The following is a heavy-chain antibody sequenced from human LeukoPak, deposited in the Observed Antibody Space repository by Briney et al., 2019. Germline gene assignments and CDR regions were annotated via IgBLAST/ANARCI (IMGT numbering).Heavy chain of an antibody. CDR3: ARFRPREEYYFDY. V-gene: IGHV4-39*07. CDR2: IYYSGST. CDR1: GGSISSSSYY. D-gene: IGHD2/OR15-2a*01. Sequence: SETLSLTCTVSGGSISSSSYYWGWIRQPPGKGLEWIGSIYYSGSTYYNPSLKSRVTISVDKSKNQFSLKLSSVTAADTAVYYCARFRPREEYYFDYWGQGTLVTVSS. J-gene: IGHJ4*02.